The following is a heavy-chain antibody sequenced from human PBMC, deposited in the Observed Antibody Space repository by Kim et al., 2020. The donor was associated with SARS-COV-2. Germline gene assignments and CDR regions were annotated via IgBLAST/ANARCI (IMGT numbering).Heavy chain of an antibody. CDR3: AKGFDAPYYYYGMDV. CDR2: LIGSGGST. J-gene: IGHJ6*02. V-gene: IGHV3-23*01. CDR1: GFTFSSYA. D-gene: IGHD3-10*01. Sequence: GGSLRLSCAASGFTFSSYAMSWVRQAPGKGLQWVSALIGSGGSTYYADSVKGRFTISRDNSKNTLYLQMNSLRAEDTAVYYCAKGFDAPYYYYGMDVWDQGTTVTVSS.